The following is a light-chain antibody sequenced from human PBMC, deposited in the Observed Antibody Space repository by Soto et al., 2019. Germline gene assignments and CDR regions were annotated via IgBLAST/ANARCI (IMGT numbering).Light chain of an antibody. J-gene: IGKJ1*01. V-gene: IGKV1-5*03. CDR3: QQYNTIAA. Sequence: IPITPSPSTLSASLLSGFTINGRASQSISSWLAWYQQKPGKAPKLLIYKASSLESGVPSRFSGSGSGTEFTLTISSLQPDDFATYYCQQYNTIAAFGQGTKVDIK. CDR2: KAS. CDR1: QSISSW.